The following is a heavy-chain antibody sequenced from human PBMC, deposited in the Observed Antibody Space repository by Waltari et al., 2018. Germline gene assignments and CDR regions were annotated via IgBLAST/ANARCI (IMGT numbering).Heavy chain of an antibody. V-gene: IGHV1-69*02. Sequence: QFQLVQSGAEVKKPESSVKVSCKSSGGTFSSYTISWVRQAPGQGLEWMGRIIPILGIANYAQKFQGRVTITADKSTSTAYMELSSLRSEDTAVYYCAEFPLPTLTHYFDYWGQGTLVTVSS. CDR1: GGTFSSYT. D-gene: IGHD4-17*01. J-gene: IGHJ4*02. CDR3: AEFPLPTLTHYFDY. CDR2: IIPILGIA.